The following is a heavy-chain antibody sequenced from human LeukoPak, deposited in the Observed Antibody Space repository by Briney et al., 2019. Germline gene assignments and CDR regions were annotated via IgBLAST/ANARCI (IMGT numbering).Heavy chain of an antibody. CDR1: GYTFTSYY. CDR3: ARRLWAYCGGDCYAQFFDP. J-gene: IGHJ5*02. Sequence: ASVKVSCKASGYTFTSYYMHWVRQAPGQGLEWMGIINPSGGSTSYAQKFQGRVTMTRDTSTSTVYKELSSLRSEDTAVYYCARRLWAYCGGDCYAQFFDPRGQGTLVTVSS. D-gene: IGHD2-21*02. V-gene: IGHV1-46*01. CDR2: INPSGGST.